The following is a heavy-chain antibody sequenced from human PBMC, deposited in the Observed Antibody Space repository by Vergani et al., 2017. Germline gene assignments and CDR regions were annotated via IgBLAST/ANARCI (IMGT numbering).Heavy chain of an antibody. D-gene: IGHD2-15*01. CDR2: IYYSGST. Sequence: QVQLQESGPGLVKPSETLSLTCTVSGGSISSYYRGWIRQPPGKGLEWIGYIYYSGSTNYNTSLKSRFTISVATSKNQISLKLSSVTAADTAVYYCARALRCSGGSCYSDYGGQGTLVTVSS. CDR1: GGSISSYY. V-gene: IGHV4-59*01. CDR3: ARALRCSGGSCYSDY. J-gene: IGHJ4*02.